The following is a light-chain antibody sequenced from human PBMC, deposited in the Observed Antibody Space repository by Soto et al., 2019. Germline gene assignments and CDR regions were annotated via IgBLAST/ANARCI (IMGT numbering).Light chain of an antibody. CDR1: SSDVGSYNY. CDR2: DVS. V-gene: IGLV2-11*01. Sequence: QSVLTQPHSVSGSPGQSVTISCTGTSSDVGSYNYVSWYQHHPGKAPKLMISDVSERPSGVPDRFSGSKSGNTASLTISGLQAEDEADYYCCSYAGSYTVVFGSGTKLTVL. CDR3: CSYAGSYTVV. J-gene: IGLJ1*01.